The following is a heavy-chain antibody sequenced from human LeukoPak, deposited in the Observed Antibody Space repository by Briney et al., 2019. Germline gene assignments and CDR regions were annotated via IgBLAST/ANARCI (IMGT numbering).Heavy chain of an antibody. V-gene: IGHV1-69*05. CDR1: GGTFSSYA. CDR2: IIPIFGTA. J-gene: IGHJ3*02. CDR3: ARGADDAFDI. Sequence: GASVKVSCKASGGTFSSYAISWVRQAPGQGLEWMGGIIPIFGTASYAQKFQGRVTMTRDTSTSTVYMELSSLRSEDTAVYYCARGADDAFDIWGQGTMVTVSS. D-gene: IGHD6-25*01.